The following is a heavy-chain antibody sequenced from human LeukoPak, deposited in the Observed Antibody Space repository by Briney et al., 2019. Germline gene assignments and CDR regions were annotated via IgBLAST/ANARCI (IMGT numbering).Heavy chain of an antibody. V-gene: IGHV4-39*07. J-gene: IGHJ4*02. CDR1: GGSISSSSYC. Sequence: KPSETLSLTCTVSGGSISSSSYCWGWIRQPPGKGLEWIGSIYYSGSTYYNPSLKSRVTISVDTSKNQFSLKLSSVTAADTAVYYCARSMVRGVIITRDYWGQGTLVTVSS. CDR3: ARSMVRGVIITRDY. D-gene: IGHD3-10*01. CDR2: IYYSGST.